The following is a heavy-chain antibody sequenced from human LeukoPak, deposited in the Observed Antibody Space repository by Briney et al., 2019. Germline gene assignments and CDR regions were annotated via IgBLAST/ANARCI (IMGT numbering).Heavy chain of an antibody. J-gene: IGHJ4*02. CDR1: GFTFSSYA. D-gene: IGHD2-2*01. CDR2: ISYDGSNK. CDR3: ARDLCTSCYASLYYFDY. V-gene: IGHV3-30-3*01. Sequence: GSLRLSCAASGFTFSSYAMHWVRQAPGKGLEWVAVISYDGSNKYYADSVKGRFTISRDNSKNTLYLQMNSLRAEDTAVYYCARDLCTSCYASLYYFDYWGQGTLVTVSS.